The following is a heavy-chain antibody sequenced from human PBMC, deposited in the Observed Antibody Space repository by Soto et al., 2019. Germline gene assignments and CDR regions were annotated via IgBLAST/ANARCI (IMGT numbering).Heavy chain of an antibody. V-gene: IGHV3-21*01. CDR1: GFTFSSYS. Sequence: GGSLRLSCAASGFTFSSYSMNWVRQAPGKGLEWVSSISSSSSYIYYADSVKGRFTISRDNAKNSLYLQMNSLRAEDTAVYYCARESSRIQLFGRSWFDPWGQGTLVTVSS. CDR2: ISSSSSYI. D-gene: IGHD5-18*01. CDR3: ARESSRIQLFGRSWFDP. J-gene: IGHJ5*02.